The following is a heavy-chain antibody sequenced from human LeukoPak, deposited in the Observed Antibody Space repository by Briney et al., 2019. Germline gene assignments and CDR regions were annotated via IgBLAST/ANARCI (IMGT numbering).Heavy chain of an antibody. CDR2: IKGDGSST. Sequence: GGSLRLSCAASGFXFSNNWIHWVRQAPGKGLVWVSRIKGDGSSTNYADSVKGRFTISRDNAKNTVYLQMNSLTPEDTAVYYCASSLAALIWGQGTPVTVPS. CDR3: ASSLAALI. D-gene: IGHD6-25*01. V-gene: IGHV3-74*01. CDR1: GFXFSNNW. J-gene: IGHJ4*02.